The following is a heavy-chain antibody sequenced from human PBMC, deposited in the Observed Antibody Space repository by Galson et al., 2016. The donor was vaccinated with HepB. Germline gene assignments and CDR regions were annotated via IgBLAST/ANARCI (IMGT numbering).Heavy chain of an antibody. V-gene: IGHV3-21*01. J-gene: IGHJ4*02. Sequence: SLRLSCAASGFIFNKAWMTWVRQAPGKGLEWVSSISISSNFIHYADSVKGRFTISRDNAKNSLFLQMSSLRAEDTAIYYCAKDSILDDWGQGILVTVSS. CDR1: GFIFNKAW. D-gene: IGHD3-3*01. CDR2: ISISSNFI. CDR3: AKDSILDD.